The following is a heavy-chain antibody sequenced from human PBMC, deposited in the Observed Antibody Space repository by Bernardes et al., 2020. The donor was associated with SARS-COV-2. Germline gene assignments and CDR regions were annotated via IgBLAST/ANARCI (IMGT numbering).Heavy chain of an antibody. CDR1: GFTVMYSA. D-gene: IGHD1-20*01. CDR2: VQTDGANK. CDR3: AKELNWNHFDY. Sequence: GGSLRLSCAASGFTVMYSAMDWVRQPPGKGLEWVAFVQTDGANKYYADSVKGRFTISRDNSKSTLYLQMNSLRTEDTAVYYCAKELNWNHFDYWGQGSLVTVSS. J-gene: IGHJ4*02. V-gene: IGHV3-30*02.